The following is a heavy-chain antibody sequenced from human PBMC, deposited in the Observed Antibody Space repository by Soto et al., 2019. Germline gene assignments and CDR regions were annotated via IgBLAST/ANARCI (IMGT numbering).Heavy chain of an antibody. J-gene: IGHJ6*02. Sequence: QVQLVQSGAEVKKPGASVNVSCQASGYTFTSXYMHWVRQAPGQGLEWMGIINPGGGSTSYAQKLXGRVTXXRXXXXXXXXXXXXXXXXXXXXXXXXXXXXXXXXXXXXXYAMDVWGQGTTVTVSS. V-gene: IGHV1-46*04. CDR1: GYTFTSXY. CDR2: INPGGGST. CDR3: XXXXXXXXXXXXXYAMDV.